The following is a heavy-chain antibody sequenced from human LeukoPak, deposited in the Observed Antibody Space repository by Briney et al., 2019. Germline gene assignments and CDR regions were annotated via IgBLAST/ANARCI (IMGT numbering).Heavy chain of an antibody. J-gene: IGHJ6*03. CDR1: GYTFTSYG. D-gene: IGHD2-21*02. V-gene: IGHV1-69*13. CDR3: ARGPIVATIGYYLVVTAIERYYYYYMDV. Sequence: ASVKVSCKASGYTFTSYGISWVRQAPGQGLEWMGGIIPIFGTANYAQKFQGRVTITADESTSTAYMELSSLRSEDTAVYYCARGPIVATIGYYLVVTAIERYYYYYMDVWGKGTTVTISS. CDR2: IIPIFGTA.